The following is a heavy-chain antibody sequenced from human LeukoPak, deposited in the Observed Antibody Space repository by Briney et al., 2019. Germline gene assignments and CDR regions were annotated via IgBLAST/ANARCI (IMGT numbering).Heavy chain of an antibody. V-gene: IGHV4-59*01. CDR3: ARLRGVVPAASKRFDP. D-gene: IGHD2-2*01. Sequence: SETLSLTCTVPGGSISSYYWSWIRQPPGKGLEWLGYIYYSGSTNYNPSLKSRVTISVDTSKNQFSLKLSSVPAADTAEYYCARLRGVVPAASKRFDPWGQGTLVTVSS. CDR1: GGSISSYY. J-gene: IGHJ5*02. CDR2: IYYSGST.